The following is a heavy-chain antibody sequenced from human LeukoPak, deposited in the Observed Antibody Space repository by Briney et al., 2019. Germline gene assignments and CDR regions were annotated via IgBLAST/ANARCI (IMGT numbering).Heavy chain of an antibody. J-gene: IGHJ4*02. D-gene: IGHD6-13*01. V-gene: IGHV3-23*01. CDR1: GFHFSSYA. CDR2: ISGSGGST. Sequence: GGSLTLSFSASGFHFSSYALSWIRQAPGKGLEWVSAISGSGGSTYYADSVKGRFTISRDNSKNTLYLQMNSLRAEDTAVYYCAKVLGIAAAGTVDYWGQGTLVTVSS. CDR3: AKVLGIAAAGTVDY.